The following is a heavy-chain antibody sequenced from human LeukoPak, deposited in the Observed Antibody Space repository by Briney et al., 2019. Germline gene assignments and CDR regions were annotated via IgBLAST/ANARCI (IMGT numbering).Heavy chain of an antibody. CDR1: GGSISSYY. CDR2: IYYSGST. D-gene: IGHD6-19*01. Sequence: SETLSLTCTVSGGSISSYYWSWIRQPPGKGLEWIGYIYYSGSTNYSPSLKSRVTISVDTSKNQFSLKLSSVTAADTAVYYCAREVSSVAGTRDAFDIWGQGTMVTVSS. J-gene: IGHJ3*02. V-gene: IGHV4-59*01. CDR3: AREVSSVAGTRDAFDI.